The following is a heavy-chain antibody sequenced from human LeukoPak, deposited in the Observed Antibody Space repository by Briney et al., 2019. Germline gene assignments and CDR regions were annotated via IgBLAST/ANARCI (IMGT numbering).Heavy chain of an antibody. J-gene: IGHJ4*02. V-gene: IGHV3-7*04. CDR2: IKEDGSEK. CDR3: ARDRRCGTTSCLYYFDY. CDR1: GFTFSGYW. Sequence: GGSLRLSCAASGFTFSGYWMSWVRQAPGKGLEWVAKIKEDGSEKNYVDSAKGRFTISRDNAKNSLFLQMNSLRAEDTAVYYCARDRRCGTTSCLYYFDYWGQGTLVTVSS. D-gene: IGHD2-2*01.